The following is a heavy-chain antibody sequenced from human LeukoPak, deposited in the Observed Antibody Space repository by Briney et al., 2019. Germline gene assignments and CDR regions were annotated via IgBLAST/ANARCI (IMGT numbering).Heavy chain of an antibody. CDR1: GFNFSIYC. J-gene: IGHJ4*02. Sequence: PGGSLTHPCAASGFNFSIYCMHWVRQAPGKGLEWVTFVRYGQSATVYADSVQGRFAISRDNSKNTVYLQMNSLRVEDTALYFCVKDQGECPGSRCYLRFLEYWGQGTLVLVSS. D-gene: IGHD3-3*01. CDR2: VRYGQSAT. V-gene: IGHV3-30*02. CDR3: VKDQGECPGSRCYLRFLEY.